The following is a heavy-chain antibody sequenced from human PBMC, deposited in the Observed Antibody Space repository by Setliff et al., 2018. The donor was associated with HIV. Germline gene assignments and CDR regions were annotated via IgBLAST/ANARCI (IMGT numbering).Heavy chain of an antibody. V-gene: IGHV1-18*01. D-gene: IGHD6-19*01. CDR3: ARLGSGWSDSYYYAMDV. J-gene: IGHJ6*02. CDR2: ISPYNGHT. CDR1: GYSFTTYG. Sequence: GASVKVSCKTSGYSFTTYGISWVRQAPGHGLEWMGWISPYNGHTKSAQTFQGRVTMTIDTSTNSAYMELRSLRSDDTAVYFCARLGSGWSDSYYYAMDVWGQGTTVTVS.